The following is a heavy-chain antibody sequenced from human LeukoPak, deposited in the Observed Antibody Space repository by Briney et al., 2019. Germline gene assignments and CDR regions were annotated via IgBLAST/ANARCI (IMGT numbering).Heavy chain of an antibody. CDR1: GYTFTGYY. Sequence: ASVKVSCKASGYTFTGYYMHWVRPAPGQGLEWMGWINPNSGGTNYAQKFQGRVTMTRDTSISTAYMELSRLRSDDTAVYYCAREQYYYDSSGYPCFDYWGQGTLVTVSS. CDR3: AREQYYYDSSGYPCFDY. D-gene: IGHD3-22*01. J-gene: IGHJ4*02. CDR2: INPNSGGT. V-gene: IGHV1-2*02.